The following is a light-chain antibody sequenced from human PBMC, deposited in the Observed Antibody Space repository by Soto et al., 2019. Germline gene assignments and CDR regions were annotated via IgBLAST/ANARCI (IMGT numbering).Light chain of an antibody. J-gene: IGKJ2*01. V-gene: IGKV3-20*01. CDR3: QQYGTTPRT. Sequence: EIVLTQSPGTLSLSPGERATLSCRASQSVSNDYVAWYQQKPGQAPRLLIYGASRRATGIPDRFSGSGSGTDFTLTISRLEPEDFAVYYCQQYGTTPRTFGQGTQLEIK. CDR2: GAS. CDR1: QSVSNDY.